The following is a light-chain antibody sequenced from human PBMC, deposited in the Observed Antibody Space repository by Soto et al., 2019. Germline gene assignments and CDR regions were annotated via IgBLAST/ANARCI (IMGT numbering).Light chain of an antibody. J-gene: IGKJ4*01. CDR2: LGS. CDR1: QSLLHTNGYNY. V-gene: IGKV2-28*01. Sequence: DIVMTQTPLSLPVTPGEPASISCRSSQSLLHTNGYNYLDWYLQKPGQSPQLLISLGSDRASGVPDRFSGSGSGTEFTLKISRVEDEDVGVYYCMQALQTPLTFGGGTQVEIK. CDR3: MQALQTPLT.